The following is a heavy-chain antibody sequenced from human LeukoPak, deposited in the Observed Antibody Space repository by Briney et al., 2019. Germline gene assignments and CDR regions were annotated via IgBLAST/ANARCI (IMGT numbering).Heavy chain of an antibody. CDR3: AKERIWNVVVVVAAQNFDY. CDR1: GFTFNSYA. V-gene: IGHV3-23*01. CDR2: ISGSGSST. D-gene: IGHD2-15*01. Sequence: GGSLRLSCAASGFTFNSYAMSWVRQAPGKGLEWVSGISGSGSSTYYADSVKGRFTISRDNSENTLYLQMNNLRAEDTAVYYCAKERIWNVVVVVAAQNFDYWGQGTLVTVSS. J-gene: IGHJ4*02.